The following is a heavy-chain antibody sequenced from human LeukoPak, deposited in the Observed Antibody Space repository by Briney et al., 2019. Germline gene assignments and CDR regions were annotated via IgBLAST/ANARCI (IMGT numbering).Heavy chain of an antibody. V-gene: IGHV6-1*01. CDR3: ARDSRLAAPDY. J-gene: IGHJ4*02. D-gene: IGHD6-25*01. CDR1: GDSVSGNSVA. CDR2: TYYRSKWYN. Sequence: SQTLSLTCAISGDSVSGNSVAWNWIRQSPSRGLEWLGRTYYRSKWYNDYAVTVKGRITINPDTSKNQFSLKLSSVTAADTAVYYCARDSRLAAPDYWGQGTLVTVSS.